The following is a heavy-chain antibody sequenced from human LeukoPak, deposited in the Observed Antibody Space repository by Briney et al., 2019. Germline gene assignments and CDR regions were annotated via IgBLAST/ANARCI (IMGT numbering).Heavy chain of an antibody. CDR3: ARGGFPGYSTSWFY. D-gene: IGHD6-13*01. J-gene: IGHJ4*02. CDR2: INHSGST. V-gene: IGHV4-34*01. CDR1: GGSFSGYY. Sequence: SETLSLTCAVYGGSFSGYYWSWIRQPPGKGLEWIGEINHSGSTNYNPSLKSRVTISVDTSKNQFSLKLSPVTAADTAVYYCARGGFPGYSTSWFYWGQRTLVTVSS.